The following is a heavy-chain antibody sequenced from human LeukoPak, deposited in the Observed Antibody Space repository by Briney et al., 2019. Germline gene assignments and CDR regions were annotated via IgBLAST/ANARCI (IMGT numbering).Heavy chain of an antibody. D-gene: IGHD3-3*01. CDR3: ARSPQHYDFWSGYSYYFDY. CDR1: GGSISSYY. Sequence: PSETLSLTCTVSGGSISSYYWSWIRQPPGKGLEWIGYIYYSGSTNYNPPLKSRVTISVDTSKNQFSLKLSSVTAADTAVYYCARSPQHYDFWSGYSYYFDYWGQGTLVTVSS. CDR2: IYYSGST. J-gene: IGHJ4*02. V-gene: IGHV4-59*08.